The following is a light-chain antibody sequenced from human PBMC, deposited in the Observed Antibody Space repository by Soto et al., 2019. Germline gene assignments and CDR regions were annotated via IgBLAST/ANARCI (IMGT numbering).Light chain of an antibody. Sequence: QSALTQPASVSGSPGQSITISCTGTSSDVGGYNYVSWYQQHPGKAPKLKIYEVSNRPSGISNRFSGSKSGNTASLTISGLQAEDEADYYCSSYTSSNFGVFGEGTKLTVL. CDR1: SSDVGGYNY. CDR3: SSYTSSNFGV. J-gene: IGLJ3*02. V-gene: IGLV2-14*01. CDR2: EVS.